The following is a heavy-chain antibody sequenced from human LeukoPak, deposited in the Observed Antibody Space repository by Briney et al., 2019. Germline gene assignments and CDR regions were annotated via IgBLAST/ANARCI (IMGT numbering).Heavy chain of an antibody. CDR2: ISGDGGST. J-gene: IGHJ4*02. Sequence: GGSLRLSCAAPGFFFDNYAIHWVRQAPGKGLEWVSLISGDGGSTFYADSVRGRFTISRDNTRKSLSLQMSSLRSEDTALYYCARESETSGWYDYWGQGTLVTVAS. D-gene: IGHD6-19*01. V-gene: IGHV3-43*02. CDR1: GFFFDNYA. CDR3: ARESETSGWYDY.